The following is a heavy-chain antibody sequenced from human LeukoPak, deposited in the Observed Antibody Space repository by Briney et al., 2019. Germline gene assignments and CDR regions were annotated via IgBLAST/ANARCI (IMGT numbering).Heavy chain of an antibody. CDR2: ISSSSSYI. V-gene: IGHV3-21*01. CDR1: GFTFSSYS. Sequence: GGSLRLSCAASGFTFSSYSMNWVRQAPGKGLEWVSSISSSSSYIYYADSVKGRFTISRDNAKNSLYLQMNSLRAEDTAVYYCAVQGYYYDSSGYYGWGQGTLVTVSA. J-gene: IGHJ4*02. D-gene: IGHD3-22*01. CDR3: AVQGYYYDSSGYYG.